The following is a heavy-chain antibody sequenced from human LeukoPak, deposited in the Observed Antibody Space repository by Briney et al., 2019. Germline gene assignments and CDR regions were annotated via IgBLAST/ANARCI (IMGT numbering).Heavy chain of an antibody. Sequence: GGSLRLSCAASGFTFSSYAMSWVRQAPGKGLEWVSAISGSGGSTYYAGPVNRRFPISRDNSKNTLYLQMNSLRAEDTAVYYCAKADSSGYPNTNFHYWGQGTLVTVSS. D-gene: IGHD3-22*01. CDR3: AKADSSGYPNTNFHY. V-gene: IGHV3-23*01. J-gene: IGHJ4*02. CDR1: GFTFSSYA. CDR2: ISGSGGST.